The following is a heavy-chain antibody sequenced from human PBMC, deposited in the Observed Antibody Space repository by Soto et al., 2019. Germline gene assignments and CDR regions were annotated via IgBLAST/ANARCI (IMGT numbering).Heavy chain of an antibody. D-gene: IGHD2-15*01. CDR2: IYYSGST. J-gene: IGHJ3*02. Sequence: SETLSLTCTVSGGSISSYYWSWIRQPPGKGLEWIGYIYYSGSTNYNPSLKSRVTISVDTSKNQFSLKLSSVTAADTAVYYCARHWDIVVVVAALRTLAIDIWGQGTIVTVSS. CDR3: ARHWDIVVVVAALRTLAIDI. CDR1: GGSISSYY. V-gene: IGHV4-59*08.